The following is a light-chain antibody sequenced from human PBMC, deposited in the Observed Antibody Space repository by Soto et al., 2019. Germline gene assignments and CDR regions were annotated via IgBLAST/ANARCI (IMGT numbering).Light chain of an antibody. Sequence: QAVVTQETSMSVSPGGTDTLTCGSSTGAVTSGHYPYWFQQKPGQAPRTLIYDTTNKQSWTPARFSDALLGGKAALTLSGAQHEDEADYYCLIPYSDACVFGGGTKLTVL. V-gene: IGLV7-46*01. J-gene: IGLJ3*02. CDR1: TGAVTSGHY. CDR3: LIPYSDACV. CDR2: DTT.